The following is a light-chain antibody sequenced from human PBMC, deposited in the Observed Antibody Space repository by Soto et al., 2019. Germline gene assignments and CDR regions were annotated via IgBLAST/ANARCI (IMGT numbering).Light chain of an antibody. CDR2: GAS. CDR1: QSISSD. Sequence: EIMMTQSPDTLSVSPGERATVSCRASQSISSDFAWFQLKPGQAPRLLIYGASTRAPDVPDRFSGSGSGTEFTLTISSLQSEDFAVYYCQQYNNQPYTFGRGTKLEIK. J-gene: IGKJ2*01. CDR3: QQYNNQPYT. V-gene: IGKV3-15*01.